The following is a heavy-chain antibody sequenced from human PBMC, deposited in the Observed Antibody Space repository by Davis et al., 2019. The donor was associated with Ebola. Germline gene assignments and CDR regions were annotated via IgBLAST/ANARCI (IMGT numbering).Heavy chain of an antibody. CDR3: TRGEMIVAHYMDV. J-gene: IGHJ6*03. CDR1: GFTVSSNY. CDR2: IYSGGST. D-gene: IGHD2-21*01. Sequence: GGSLRLSCAASGFTVSSNYMSWVRQAPGKGLEWVSVIYSGGSTYYADSVKGRFTISRDNSKNTLYLQMNSLRTEDTAVYYCTRGEMIVAHYMDVWGKGTTVIVSS. V-gene: IGHV3-53*05.